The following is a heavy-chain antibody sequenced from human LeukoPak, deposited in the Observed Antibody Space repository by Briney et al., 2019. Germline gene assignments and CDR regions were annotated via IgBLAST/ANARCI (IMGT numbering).Heavy chain of an antibody. CDR1: GGTISSGSYY. V-gene: IGHV4-61*02. Sequence: SETLSLTCTVSGGTISSGSYYWNWIRQPAGKGLEWIGRIYTSGSTSYNPSLKSRVTISVDTSKNQFSLKLSSVTAADAAVYYCARERVNYYDSSGYYQGGYYFDYWGQGTLVTVSS. J-gene: IGHJ4*02. CDR2: IYTSGST. D-gene: IGHD3-22*01. CDR3: ARERVNYYDSSGYYQGGYYFDY.